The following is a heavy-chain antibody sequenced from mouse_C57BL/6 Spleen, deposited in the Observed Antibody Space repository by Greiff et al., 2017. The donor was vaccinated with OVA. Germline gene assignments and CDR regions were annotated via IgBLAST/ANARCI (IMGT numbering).Heavy chain of an antibody. CDR1: GFTFSSYA. CDR3: ARENYGNYFDY. V-gene: IGHV5-4*01. Sequence: EVQRVESGGGLVKPGGSLKLSCAASGFTFSSYAMSWVRQTPEKRLEWVATISDGGSYTYYPDNVKGRFTISRDKAKNNPYLQMSHLKSEDTAMYYCARENYGNYFDYWGQGTTLTVSS. J-gene: IGHJ2*01. CDR2: ISDGGSYT. D-gene: IGHD1-1*01.